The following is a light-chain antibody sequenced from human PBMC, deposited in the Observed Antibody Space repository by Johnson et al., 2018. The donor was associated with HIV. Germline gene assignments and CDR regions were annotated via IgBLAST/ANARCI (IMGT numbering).Light chain of an antibody. CDR1: SSNIGNNY. V-gene: IGLV1-51*02. CDR2: ENN. Sequence: QSALTQPPSVSAAPGQKVTISCSGSSSNIGNNYVSWYQQLPGTAPKLLIYENNKRPSGIPDRFSGSKSGTSATLGITGLQTGDEADYYCGTWDSSLSAGVFGTGTKGTVL. J-gene: IGLJ1*01. CDR3: GTWDSSLSAGV.